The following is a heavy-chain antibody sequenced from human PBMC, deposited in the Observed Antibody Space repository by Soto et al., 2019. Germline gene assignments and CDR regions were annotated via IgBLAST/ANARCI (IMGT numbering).Heavy chain of an antibody. J-gene: IGHJ3*02. CDR1: GGSFSGYY. D-gene: IGHD3-22*01. V-gene: IGHV4-34*01. CDR3: ARAAVLTMTLPPDAFDI. Sequence: SETLSLTCAVYGGSFSGYYWSWIRQPPGKGLEWIGEINHSGSTNYNPSLRSRVTISVDTSKNQFSLKLSSVTAADTAVYYCARAAVLTMTLPPDAFDIWGQGTMVTVSS. CDR2: INHSGST.